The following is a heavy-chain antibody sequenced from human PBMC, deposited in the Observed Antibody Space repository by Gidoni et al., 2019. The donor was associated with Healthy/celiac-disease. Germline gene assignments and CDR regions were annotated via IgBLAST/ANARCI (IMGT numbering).Heavy chain of an antibody. CDR3: ARDYYDSSGYSVGAFDI. V-gene: IGHV3-21*01. Sequence: EVQLVESGGGLVKPGGSLRPSCAASGFTSLSYSMNWVRQAPGKGLEWVSSISSSSSYIYYADSVKGRFTISRDNAKNSLYLQMNSLRAEDTAVYYCARDYYDSSGYSVGAFDIWGQGTMVTVSS. CDR1: GFTSLSYS. J-gene: IGHJ3*02. CDR2: ISSSSSYI. D-gene: IGHD3-22*01.